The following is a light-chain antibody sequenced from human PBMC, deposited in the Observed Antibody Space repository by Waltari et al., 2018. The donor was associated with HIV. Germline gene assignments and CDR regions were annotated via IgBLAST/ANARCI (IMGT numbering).Light chain of an antibody. V-gene: IGLV1-51*02. CDR3: GTWDSSLVWV. CDR2: ENN. CDR1: SSNTGNNY. J-gene: IGLJ3*02. Sequence: QSVLTQPPSVSAAPGQKVTISCSGSSSNTGNNYVSWYQQLPGTAPKLLIYENNKRPSGIPDRFSGSKSGTSATLGITGLQTGDEADYYCGTWDSSLVWVFGGGTKLTVL.